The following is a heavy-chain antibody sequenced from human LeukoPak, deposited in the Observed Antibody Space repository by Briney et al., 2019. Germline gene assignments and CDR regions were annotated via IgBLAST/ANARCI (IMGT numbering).Heavy chain of an antibody. CDR2: INAYNGNP. D-gene: IGHD6-19*01. CDR1: GYTLTTFG. J-gene: IGHJ4*02. V-gene: IGHV1-18*04. CDR3: ARDRHSSGWENFDY. Sequence: ASVKVSCKASGYTLTTFGISWVRQAPGQGLEWMGWINAYNGNPNYAQKLRGRVTMTTDTSTSTAYMELRSLRSDDTAVYYCARDRHSSGWENFDYWGQGTLLTVSS.